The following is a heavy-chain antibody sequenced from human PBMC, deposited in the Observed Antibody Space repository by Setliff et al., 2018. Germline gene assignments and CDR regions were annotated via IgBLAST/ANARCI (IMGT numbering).Heavy chain of an antibody. Sequence: SETLSLTCAVSGGSISSPNWWNWVRQPPGKGLEWIGEIYHSGTTNYNPSLKSRVTISVDKSKNQFSLKLSSVTAADTAVYYCARGGTFRYFDFWGQGAPVTVSS. CDR2: IYHSGTT. CDR1: GGSISSPNW. J-gene: IGHJ4*02. V-gene: IGHV4-4*02. CDR3: ARGGTFRYFDF. D-gene: IGHD5-12*01.